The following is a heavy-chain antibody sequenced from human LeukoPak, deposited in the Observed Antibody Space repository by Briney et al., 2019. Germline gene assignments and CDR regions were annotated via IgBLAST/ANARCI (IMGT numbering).Heavy chain of an antibody. V-gene: IGHV4-34*01. CDR3: ARREYRYYYALGEGNWFDP. CDR1: GGSFSGYY. CDR2: VNHSGST. Sequence: LESLCLTCAVYGGSFSGYYWRCIRQRPRKGLERIGEVNHSGSTNYNPSLKSRVTISVDTSKNQFPLKLSSVTAADTAVYYCARREYRYYYALGEGNWFDPWGQGTLVTVSS. J-gene: IGHJ5*02. D-gene: IGHD3-10*01.